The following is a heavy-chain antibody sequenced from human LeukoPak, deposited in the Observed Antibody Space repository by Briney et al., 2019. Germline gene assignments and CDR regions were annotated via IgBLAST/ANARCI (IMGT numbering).Heavy chain of an antibody. CDR3: ASGLLHFDI. CDR2: IIPILGIA. D-gene: IGHD3-22*01. V-gene: IGHV1-69*04. J-gene: IGHJ3*02. Sequence: ASVKVSCKASGGTFSSYAISWVRQAPGQGLEWMGRIIPILGIANYAQKFQGRVTITADKSTSTAYMELNSLRSEDTAVYYCASGLLHFDIWGQGTMVTVSS. CDR1: GGTFSSYA.